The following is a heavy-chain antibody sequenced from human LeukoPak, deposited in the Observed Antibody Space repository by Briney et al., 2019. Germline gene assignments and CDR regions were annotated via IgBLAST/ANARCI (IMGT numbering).Heavy chain of an antibody. CDR3: AREKYYYDSSGYFDY. V-gene: IGHV4-59*01. CDR2: IYYSGST. Sequence: SETPSLTCTVSGGSISSYYWSWIRQPPGKGLEWIGYIYYSGSTNYNPSLKSRVTISVGTSKNQFSLKLSSVTAADTAVYYCAREKYYYDSSGYFDYWGQGTLVTVSS. J-gene: IGHJ4*02. CDR1: GGSISSYY. D-gene: IGHD3-22*01.